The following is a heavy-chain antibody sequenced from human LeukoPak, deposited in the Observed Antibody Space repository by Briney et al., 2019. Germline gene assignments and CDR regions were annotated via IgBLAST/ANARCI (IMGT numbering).Heavy chain of an antibody. D-gene: IGHD6-13*01. CDR2: INHSGST. CDR3: ARSYSSSRFIMDV. V-gene: IGHV4-34*01. CDR1: GGSFSGYY. J-gene: IGHJ6*04. Sequence: SETLSLTCAVYGGSFSGYYWSWIRQPPGKGLEWIGEINHSGSTNYNPSLKSRVTISVDTSKNQFSLKLSSVTAADTAVYYCARSYSSSRFIMDVWGIGTTVTVSS.